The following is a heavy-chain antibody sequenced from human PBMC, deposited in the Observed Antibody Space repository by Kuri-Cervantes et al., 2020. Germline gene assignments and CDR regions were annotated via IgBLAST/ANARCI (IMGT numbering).Heavy chain of an antibody. J-gene: IGHJ6*02. V-gene: IGHV1-2*02. D-gene: IGHD3-3*01. CDR2: INPNSGGT. CDR1: GYAFTGYY. Sequence: ASVKVSCKASGYAFTGYYMHWVRQAPGQGLEWMGWINPNSGGTNYAQKFQGRVTMTTDTSTSTAYMELRSLRSDDTAVYYCARARGYDFWSGYYMGAEDGMDVWGQGTTVTVSS. CDR3: ARARGYDFWSGYYMGAEDGMDV.